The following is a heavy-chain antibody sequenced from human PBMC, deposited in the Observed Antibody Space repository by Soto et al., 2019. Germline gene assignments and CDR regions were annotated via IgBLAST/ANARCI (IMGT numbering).Heavy chain of an antibody. D-gene: IGHD6-19*01. CDR2: ISYDGSNK. CDR3: AREDSSGWCFDY. J-gene: IGHJ4*02. V-gene: IGHV3-30-3*01. Sequence: ESGGGVVQPGRSLRLSCAASGFTFSSYAMHWVRQAPGKGLEWVAVISYDGSNKYYADSVKGRFTISRDNSKNTLYLQMNSLRAEDTAVYYCAREDSSGWCFDYWGQGTLVTVSS. CDR1: GFTFSSYA.